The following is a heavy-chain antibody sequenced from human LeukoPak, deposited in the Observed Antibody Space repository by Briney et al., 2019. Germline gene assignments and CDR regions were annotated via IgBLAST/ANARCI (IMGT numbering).Heavy chain of an antibody. CDR2: INSGGST. V-gene: IGHV3-53*01. Sequence: GGSLRLSCAASGFTVSSNYMSWVRQAPGKGLEWVSVINSGGSTHYADSVKGRFTISRENSKNTLYLQMNSLRAEDTAVYYCARDHVQDYYDSSGYYYVSNWFDPWGQGTLVTVSS. CDR1: GFTVSSNY. CDR3: ARDHVQDYYDSSGYYYVSNWFDP. D-gene: IGHD3-22*01. J-gene: IGHJ5*02.